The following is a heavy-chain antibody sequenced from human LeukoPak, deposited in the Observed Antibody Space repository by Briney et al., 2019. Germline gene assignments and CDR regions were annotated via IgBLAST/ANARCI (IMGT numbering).Heavy chain of an antibody. V-gene: IGHV4-59*08. J-gene: IGHJ3*02. D-gene: IGHD2-2*01. CDR3: ARLPIVVVPSTSFDI. CDR1: GGSITSYH. Sequence: SETLSLTCTVSGGSITSYHWSWIRQPPGKGLEWIGYISYSGSTNYNPSLKSRVTISVDTSKNQFSLKLSSVTAADTAVYYCARLPIVVVPSTSFDIWGQGTMVTVSS. CDR2: ISYSGST.